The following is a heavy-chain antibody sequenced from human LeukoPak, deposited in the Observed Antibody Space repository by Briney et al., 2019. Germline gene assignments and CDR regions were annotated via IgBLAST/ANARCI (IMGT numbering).Heavy chain of an antibody. CDR3: ARDQRVTGRPDIDY. V-gene: IGHV3-74*03. D-gene: IGHD6-6*01. CDR2: ISSDGSST. Sequence: GGSLRLSCAASGFTFRNHWIHWVRQTPGKGLVWAPRISSDGSSTTYADSVKGRFTISRDNAKNTLYLQMNNLRAEDTAMYYCARDQRVTGRPDIDYWGQGTLVIVSS. CDR1: GFTFRNHW. J-gene: IGHJ4*02.